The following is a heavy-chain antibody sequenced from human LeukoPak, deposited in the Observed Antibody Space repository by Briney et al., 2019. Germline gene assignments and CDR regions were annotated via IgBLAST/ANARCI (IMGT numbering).Heavy chain of an antibody. V-gene: IGHV4-39*01. CDR1: GGSVSSSRYY. CDR2: IYYSGST. CDR3: ARLDYSDSSLDY. Sequence: SETLSLTCTVSGGSVSSSRYYWGWIRQPPGEGLEWIGTIYYSGSTYYNPSLKNRVTISVDTSKNQFSLKLSSVTAADTAVYYCARLDYSDSSLDYWGQGTLVTVSS. J-gene: IGHJ4*02. D-gene: IGHD6-6*01.